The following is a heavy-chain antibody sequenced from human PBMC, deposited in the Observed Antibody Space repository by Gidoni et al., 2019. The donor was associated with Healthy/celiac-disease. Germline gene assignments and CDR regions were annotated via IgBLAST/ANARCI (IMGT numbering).Heavy chain of an antibody. J-gene: IGHJ4*02. D-gene: IGHD2-2*01. CDR3: ARDSKDIVVVPATIFDY. Sequence: QVQLVESGGGLVKPGGSLRLSCAASAFTFSDYYMSWIRQAPGKGLEGVSYISSSGSTRYYADSVKGRFTISRDNAKNSLYLQMNSLRAEDTAVYYCARDSKDIVVVPATIFDYWGQGTLVTVSS. CDR2: ISSSGSTR. CDR1: AFTFSDYY. V-gene: IGHV3-11*01.